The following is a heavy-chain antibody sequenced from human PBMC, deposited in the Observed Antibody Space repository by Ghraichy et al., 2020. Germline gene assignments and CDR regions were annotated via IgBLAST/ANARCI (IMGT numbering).Heavy chain of an antibody. Sequence: ETLSLTCAASGFTFDDYTMHWVRQAPGKGLEWVSLITWDGGNKYYADSVKGRFSISRDNRRKSLYLQMNSLRADDTGLYYCAKEISYTGDDLYFDYWGQGTLVTVSS. CDR1: GFTFDDYT. J-gene: IGHJ4*02. CDR3: AKEISYTGDDLYFDY. D-gene: IGHD7-27*01. V-gene: IGHV3-43*01. CDR2: ITWDGGNK.